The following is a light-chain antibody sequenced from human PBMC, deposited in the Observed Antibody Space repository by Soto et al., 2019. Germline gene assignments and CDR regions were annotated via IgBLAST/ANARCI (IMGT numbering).Light chain of an antibody. V-gene: IGLV2-8*01. CDR3: SSYAGSILGV. J-gene: IGLJ3*02. CDR1: SSDVGGYKY. Sequence: QSVLTQPPSASGSPGQSVTISCTGTSSDVGGYKYVSWYQQHPGKAPKLMIYEVSKRPSGVPDRFSGSKSGNTASLTVSGLQAEEEADYYCSSYAGSILGVFGGGTKLPVL. CDR2: EVS.